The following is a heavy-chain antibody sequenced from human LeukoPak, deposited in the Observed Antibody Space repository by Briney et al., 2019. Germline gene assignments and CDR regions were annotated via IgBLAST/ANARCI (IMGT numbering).Heavy chain of an antibody. Sequence: GESLKISCKGSGYSFTSYWISWVRQMPGKGLEWMGRIDPSDSYTNYSPSFQGHVTISADESISTAYLQWSSLKASDTAMYYCARQVYYDSSFPDYWGQGTLVTVSS. J-gene: IGHJ4*02. D-gene: IGHD3-22*01. CDR2: IDPSDSYT. CDR1: GYSFTSYW. CDR3: ARQVYYDSSFPDY. V-gene: IGHV5-10-1*01.